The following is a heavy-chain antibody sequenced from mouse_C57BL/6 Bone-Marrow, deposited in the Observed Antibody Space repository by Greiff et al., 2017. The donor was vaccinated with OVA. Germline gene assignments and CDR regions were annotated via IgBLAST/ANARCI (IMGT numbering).Heavy chain of an antibody. V-gene: IGHV3-6*01. CDR1: GYSITSGYY. D-gene: IGHD4-1*01. Sequence: EVQLQQSVPGLVKPSQSLSFTCSVPGYSITSGYYWNWIRQFPGHQLEWMGYISYNGSNNYNPSLKNRISITRATSKNQFFLKLNSLTTEDTATYYCARDTGTEGYFDYWGQGTTLTVSS. CDR3: ARDTGTEGYFDY. J-gene: IGHJ2*01. CDR2: ISYNGSN.